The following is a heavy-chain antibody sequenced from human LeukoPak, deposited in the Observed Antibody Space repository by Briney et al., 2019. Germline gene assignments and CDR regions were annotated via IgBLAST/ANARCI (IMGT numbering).Heavy chain of an antibody. CDR2: IYPGDSDT. D-gene: IGHD6-19*01. CDR1: GYSFTSYW. CDR3: ARSPFRSSGWYYDAFDI. V-gene: IGHV5-51*01. J-gene: IGHJ3*02. Sequence: GESLKISCKGSGYSFTSYWIGWVRQMPGKGLEWMGIIYPGDSDTRYSPSFQGQVTISADKSISTAYLQWSSLKASDTAMYYCARSPFRSSGWYYDAFDIWGQGTMVTVSS.